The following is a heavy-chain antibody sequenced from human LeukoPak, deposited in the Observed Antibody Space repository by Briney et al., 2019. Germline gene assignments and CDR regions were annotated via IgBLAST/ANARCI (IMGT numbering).Heavy chain of an antibody. CDR2: IYYSGST. D-gene: IGHD3-22*01. CDR3: AREADYYDSSGYYGGYFDY. J-gene: IGHJ4*02. Sequence: SETLSLTCTVSGGSISSYYWSWIRQPPGKGLEWIGCIYYSGSTNYNPSLKSRVTISVDTSKNQFSLKLSSVTAADTAVYYCAREADYYDSSGYYGGYFDYWGQGTLVTVSS. V-gene: IGHV4-59*01. CDR1: GGSISSYY.